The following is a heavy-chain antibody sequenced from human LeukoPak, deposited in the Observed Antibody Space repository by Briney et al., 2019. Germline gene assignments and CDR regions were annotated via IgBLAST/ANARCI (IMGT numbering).Heavy chain of an antibody. Sequence: GGSLRLSCAASGFTFSSYAMSWVRQAPGKGLEGVSAISGSGGSTYYADSVKGRFTISRDNSKNTLYLQMNSLRAGDTAVYYCAKDHEVSYGDTTGNFDYWRQGTLVTVSS. D-gene: IGHD4-17*01. V-gene: IGHV3-23*01. CDR3: AKDHEVSYGDTTGNFDY. CDR1: GFTFSSYA. CDR2: ISGSGGST. J-gene: IGHJ4*02.